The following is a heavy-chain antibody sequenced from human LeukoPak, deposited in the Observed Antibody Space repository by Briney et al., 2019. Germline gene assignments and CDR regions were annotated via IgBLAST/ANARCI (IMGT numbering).Heavy chain of an antibody. Sequence: PGGSLRLSCAASGFTFDDYAMHWVRQPPGRGLVWVSRINSDGSDISYADSVKGRFTISRDNAKNTVYLQMNSLRAEDTAVYYCARGSLGDGSLLVDYWGQGTLVTVSS. CDR2: INSDGSDI. CDR1: GFTFDDYA. D-gene: IGHD1-26*01. CDR3: ARGSLGDGSLLVDY. J-gene: IGHJ4*02. V-gene: IGHV3-74*01.